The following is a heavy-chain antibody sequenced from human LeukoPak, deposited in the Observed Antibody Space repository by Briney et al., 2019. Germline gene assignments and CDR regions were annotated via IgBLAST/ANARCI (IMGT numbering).Heavy chain of an antibody. CDR2: IYYSGST. J-gene: IGHJ2*01. D-gene: IGHD1-26*01. Sequence: SETLSLTCTVSGGSISSYYWSWIRQPPGKGLEWIGHIYYSGSTNYNPSLKSRVTISVDTSKNQFSLKLSSVTAADTAVYYCARESRWEIHWYFDLWGRGTLVTVSS. V-gene: IGHV4-59*01. CDR3: ARESRWEIHWYFDL. CDR1: GGSISSYY.